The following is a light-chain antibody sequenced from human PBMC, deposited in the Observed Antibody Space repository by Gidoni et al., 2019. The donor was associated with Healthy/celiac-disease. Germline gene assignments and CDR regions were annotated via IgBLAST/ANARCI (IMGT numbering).Light chain of an antibody. CDR1: QSISSG. Sequence: DIQMTKSPSTLSASVGDRVTITCRASQSISSGLAWYQQKPGKAPKLLIYKASSLESGVPSRFSGSGSGTEFTLTISSLQPDDFATYYCQQYNSYPRTFGQGTKVEIK. V-gene: IGKV1-5*03. CDR3: QQYNSYPRT. J-gene: IGKJ1*01. CDR2: KAS.